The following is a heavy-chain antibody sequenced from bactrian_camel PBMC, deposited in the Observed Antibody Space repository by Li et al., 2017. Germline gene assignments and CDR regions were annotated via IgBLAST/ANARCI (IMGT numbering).Heavy chain of an antibody. V-gene: IGHV3S40*01. CDR1: GFRFSSYA. CDR2: VLSGGGIK. CDR3: VQCEFGSPIN. J-gene: IGHJ4*01. Sequence: VQLVESGGGLVQPGGSLELSCAASGFRFSSYAMSWVRQAPGEGLEWVSTVLSGGGIKFYGDSVKGRFSISRDDAKSAVYLQFDNLKTEDMAMYFCVQCEFGSPINWGQGTQVTVS.